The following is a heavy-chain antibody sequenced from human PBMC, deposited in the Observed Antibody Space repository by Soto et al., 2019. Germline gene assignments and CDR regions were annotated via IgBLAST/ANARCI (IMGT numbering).Heavy chain of an antibody. CDR2: ISAYNGNT. CDR3: ARFYGYCSSTSCYDIYYYYYYMDV. D-gene: IGHD2-2*01. J-gene: IGHJ6*03. V-gene: IGHV1-18*01. CDR1: GYTFTSYD. Sequence: ASVKVSCTASGYTFTSYDISWVRQAPGQGLEWMGWISAYNGNTNYAQKLQGRVTMTTDTSTSTAYMELRSLRSDDTAVYYCARFYGYCSSTSCYDIYYYYYYMDVWGKGTTVTVSS.